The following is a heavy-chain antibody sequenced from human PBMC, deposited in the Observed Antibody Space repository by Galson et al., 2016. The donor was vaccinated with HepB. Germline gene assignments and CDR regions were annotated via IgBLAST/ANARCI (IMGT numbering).Heavy chain of an antibody. V-gene: IGHV4-34*01. D-gene: IGHD2-15*01. CDR1: GGSLSAYY. J-gene: IGHJ3*02. CDR3: ATGYCSGGSCYSGAFHI. CDR2: INHTGGT. Sequence: ETLSLTCTVNGGSLSAYYWNWIRQPPGKGLEWIGEINHTGGTDYTPSLKSRLSISIDTSKNQFSLNLNSVTAADTAVYFCATGYCSGGSCYSGAFHIWGQGTMVTVSA.